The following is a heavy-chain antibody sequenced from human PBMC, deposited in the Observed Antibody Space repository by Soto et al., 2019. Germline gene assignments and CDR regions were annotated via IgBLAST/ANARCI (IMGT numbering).Heavy chain of an antibody. V-gene: IGHV4-39*02. CDR1: GGSISSSSYY. CDR2: IYYSGSA. D-gene: IGHD3-10*01. Sequence: QLQLQESGPGLVKPSETLSLTCTVSGGSISSSSYYWGWIRQPPGKGLEWIGNIYYSGSAYYNPSLKSRVTISVDMSTNTSSLTLSSVTAADTAVYSCARRGVSGPVDYWGQGTLVTVSS. CDR3: ARRGVSGPVDY. J-gene: IGHJ4*02.